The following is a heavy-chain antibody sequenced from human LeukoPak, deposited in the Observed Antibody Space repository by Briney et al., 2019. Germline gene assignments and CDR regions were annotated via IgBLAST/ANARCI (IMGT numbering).Heavy chain of an antibody. CDR3: ARAPPYYYDSSGYYHGDY. V-gene: IGHV3-48*04. D-gene: IGHD3-22*01. CDR2: ISSSSSTI. J-gene: IGHJ4*02. Sequence: GKSLRLSCAASGFTFSSYSMNWVRQAPGKGLEWVSYISSSSSTIYYADSVKGRFTISRDNAKNSLYLQMNSLRAEDTAVYYCARAPPYYYDSSGYYHGDYWGQGTLVTVSS. CDR1: GFTFSSYS.